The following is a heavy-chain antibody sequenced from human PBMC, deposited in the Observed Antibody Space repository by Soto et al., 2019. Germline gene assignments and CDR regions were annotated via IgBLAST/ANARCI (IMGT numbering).Heavy chain of an antibody. Sequence: SETLSLTCTVSGGSISSSSYYWGWIRQPPGKGLEWIGSIYYSGSTYYNPSLKSRVTISVDTSKNQFSLKLSSVTAADTAVYYCARRFQDCSGGSCYSPWFDPWGQGTLVTVSS. J-gene: IGHJ5*02. CDR2: IYYSGST. V-gene: IGHV4-39*01. CDR3: ARRFQDCSGGSCYSPWFDP. CDR1: GGSISSSSYY. D-gene: IGHD2-15*01.